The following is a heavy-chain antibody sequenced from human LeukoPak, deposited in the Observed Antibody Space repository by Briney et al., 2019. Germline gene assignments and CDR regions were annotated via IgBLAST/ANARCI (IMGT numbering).Heavy chain of an antibody. J-gene: IGHJ4*02. D-gene: IGHD3-22*01. Sequence: QPGGSLRLSCAASGFTFSSYAMHWVRQAPGKGLEWVAVISYDGSNKYYADSVKGRFTISRDNSKNTLYLQMNSLRAEDTAVYYCARDKSYYYDSSGYYDYWGQGTLVTVSS. V-gene: IGHV3-30*04. CDR2: ISYDGSNK. CDR1: GFTFSSYA. CDR3: ARDKSYYYDSSGYYDY.